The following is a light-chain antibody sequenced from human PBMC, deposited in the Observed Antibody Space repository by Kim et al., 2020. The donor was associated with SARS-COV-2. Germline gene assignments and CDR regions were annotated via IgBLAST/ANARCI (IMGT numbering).Light chain of an antibody. CDR1: SSDIGTHNY. CDR2: DVN. J-gene: IGLJ2*01. CDR3: SSYTGGSTSPLI. V-gene: IGLV2-14*03. Sequence: QSALTQPASMSASPGQSIIISCTGTSSDIGTHNYVSWYQQHPGKAPKLMIYDVNMRPSGVSNRFSGSKSGNTASLTISGLQADDEADYFCSSYTGGSTSPLIFGGGTQLTVL.